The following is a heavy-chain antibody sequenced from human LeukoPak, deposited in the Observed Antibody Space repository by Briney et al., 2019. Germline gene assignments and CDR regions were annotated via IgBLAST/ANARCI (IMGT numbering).Heavy chain of an antibody. CDR3: AQRGQDY. CDR1: GFSFSSSW. CDR2: ISADGTMT. D-gene: IGHD6-25*01. V-gene: IGHV3-74*01. J-gene: IGHJ4*02. Sequence: GGSLRLSCAASGFSFSSSWMHWVRQAPGKGPLWVSQISADGTMTNYAESVKGRFTISRDNAKNTLYLQMNGLRVEDTAVYYCAQRGQDYWGQGTLVTVSS.